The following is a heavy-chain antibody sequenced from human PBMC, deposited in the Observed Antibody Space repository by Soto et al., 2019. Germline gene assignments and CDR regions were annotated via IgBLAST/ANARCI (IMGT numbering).Heavy chain of an antibody. D-gene: IGHD6-13*01. CDR1: GFTFSSYA. V-gene: IGHV3-23*01. Sequence: GGSLRLSCAASGFTFSSYAMSWVRQAPGKGLEWVSAISGSGGSTYYADSVKGRFTISRDNSKNTLYLQMNSLRAEDTAVYYCAKGHSSWAPNHNWFDPWGQGTLVTVSS. CDR3: AKGHSSWAPNHNWFDP. CDR2: ISGSGGST. J-gene: IGHJ5*02.